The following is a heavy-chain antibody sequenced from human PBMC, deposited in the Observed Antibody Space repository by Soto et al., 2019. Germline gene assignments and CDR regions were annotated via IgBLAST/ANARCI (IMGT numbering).Heavy chain of an antibody. J-gene: IGHJ4*02. D-gene: IGHD3-22*01. Sequence: QLQESGPGLVKPSETLSLTCIVSGGSIGTYFWTWIRQPPGKGLQWIGSISYNGDANYNPSLKSRLTISIDTSKNHFSLKLTSVTAADTAVYYCARGGYYFDTTEWDYWGQETLVTVSS. CDR2: ISYNGDA. CDR3: ARGGYYFDTTEWDY. V-gene: IGHV4-59*01. CDR1: GGSIGTYF.